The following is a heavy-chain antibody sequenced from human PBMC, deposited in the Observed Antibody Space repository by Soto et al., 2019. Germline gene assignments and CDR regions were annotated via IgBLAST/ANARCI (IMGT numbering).Heavy chain of an antibody. J-gene: IGHJ4*02. D-gene: IGHD6-13*01. CDR3: ARGRQQLNYFDN. CDR2: TSFDGSSE. V-gene: IGHV3-30*19. CDR1: GFKFGSYG. Sequence: QVQLVESGGGVVQPGGSLRLSCAASGFKFGSYGMHWVRQAPGKGLEWVAVTSFDGSSEDYADSVKGRFTISRDNSRNTVSLQMDSLRDEDTAVYYCARGRQQLNYFDNWGQGILVSVSS.